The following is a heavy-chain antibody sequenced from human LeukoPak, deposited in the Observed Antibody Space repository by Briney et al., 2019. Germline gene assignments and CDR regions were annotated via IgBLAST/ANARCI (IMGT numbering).Heavy chain of an antibody. Sequence: GGSLRLSCAASGFTFSSYWMSWVRQAPGKGLEWVANIKQDGSEKYYVDSVKGRFTISGDNAKNSLYLQMNSLGAEDTAVYYCARDPYSDFWSGFLGDYWGQGTLVTVSS. CDR1: GFTFSSYW. D-gene: IGHD3-3*01. J-gene: IGHJ4*02. CDR3: ARDPYSDFWSGFLGDY. V-gene: IGHV3-7*01. CDR2: IKQDGSEK.